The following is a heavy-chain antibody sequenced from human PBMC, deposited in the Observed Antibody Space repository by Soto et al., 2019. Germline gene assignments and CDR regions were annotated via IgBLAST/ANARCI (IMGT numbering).Heavy chain of an antibody. Sequence: QVQLVQSGAEVKKPGSSVKVSCKASGGTFSSYAISWVRQAPGQGLEWMGGIIPIFGTANYAQKFQGRVTITADESTSTAYMELSSLRSEDTAVYYCARSGIVVVPAAILATSYYCGMDVWGQGTTVTVSS. CDR1: GGTFSSYA. CDR2: IIPIFGTA. V-gene: IGHV1-69*01. J-gene: IGHJ6*02. D-gene: IGHD2-2*01. CDR3: ARSGIVVVPAAILATSYYCGMDV.